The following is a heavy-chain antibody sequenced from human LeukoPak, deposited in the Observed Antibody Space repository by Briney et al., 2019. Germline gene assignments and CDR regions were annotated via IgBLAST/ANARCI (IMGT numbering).Heavy chain of an antibody. V-gene: IGHV3-23*01. CDR1: GFTFSSYA. CDR3: AKKESGWYDYYYGMDV. Sequence: PGGSLRLSCAASGFTFSSYATSWVRQAPRKGLEWVSAISGSGGSTYYADSVKGRFTISRDNSKNTLYLQMNSLRAEDTAVYYCAKKESGWYDYYYGMDVWGQGTTVTVSS. J-gene: IGHJ6*02. CDR2: ISGSGGST. D-gene: IGHD6-19*01.